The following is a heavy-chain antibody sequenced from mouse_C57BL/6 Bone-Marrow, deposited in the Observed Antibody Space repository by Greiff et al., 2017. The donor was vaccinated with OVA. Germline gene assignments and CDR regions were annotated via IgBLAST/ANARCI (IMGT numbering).Heavy chain of an antibody. D-gene: IGHD1-1*01. CDR2: ISSGSSTI. Sequence: EVKLMESGGGLVKPGGSLKLSCAASGFTFSDYGMHWVRQAPEKGLEWVAYISSGSSTIYYADTVKGRFTISRDNAKNTLFLQMTSLRSEDTAMYYCANYGSSYVDFAYWGQGTLVTVSA. V-gene: IGHV5-17*01. J-gene: IGHJ3*01. CDR3: ANYGSSYVDFAY. CDR1: GFTFSDYG.